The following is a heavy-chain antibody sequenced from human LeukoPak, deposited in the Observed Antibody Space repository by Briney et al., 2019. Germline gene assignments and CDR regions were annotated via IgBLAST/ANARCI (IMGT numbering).Heavy chain of an antibody. Sequence: ASVKVSCKASGYTFTSYYMHWVRQAPGQGLEWMGIINPSGGNTSYAQKFQGRVTMTRDTSTSTVYMELSSLRSEDTAVYYCARVDSLYYFDYWGQGTLVTVSS. CDR3: ARVDSLYYFDY. J-gene: IGHJ4*02. CDR1: GYTFTSYY. D-gene: IGHD2-15*01. CDR2: INPSGGNT. V-gene: IGHV1-46*01.